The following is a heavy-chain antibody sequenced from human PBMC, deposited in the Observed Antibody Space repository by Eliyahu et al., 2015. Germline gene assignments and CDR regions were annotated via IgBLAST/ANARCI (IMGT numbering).Heavy chain of an antibody. V-gene: IGHV3-66*01. CDR2: VNADGTT. CDR3: ARDTHTWIRFDY. D-gene: IGHD5-18*01. Sequence: EEKLVESGGGSVQPGGSLKLSCVVSGFTVSDNYITRVRHGPGKGLQWVSVVNADGTTFYADSVKGRFTVSRDNSKNTVYLHMNSLRAEDTAVYYCARDTHTWIRFDYWQHGNPGYRLV. J-gene: IGHJ4*02. CDR1: GFTVSDNY.